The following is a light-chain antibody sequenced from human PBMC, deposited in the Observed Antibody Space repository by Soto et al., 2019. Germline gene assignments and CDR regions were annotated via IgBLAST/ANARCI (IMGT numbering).Light chain of an antibody. CDR3: QQYEKWLHT. V-gene: IGKV3-15*01. CDR2: RAS. J-gene: IGKJ5*01. CDR1: ESLSGN. Sequence: VVMTQSPVTLSVSPGERVTLSCRASESLSGNLAWYQQKPGQAPRLLIYRASTRATGVPARFSGSGYGTXXXLXXXGLQSEYFGVYYCQQYEKWLHTFGQGTRLDIK.